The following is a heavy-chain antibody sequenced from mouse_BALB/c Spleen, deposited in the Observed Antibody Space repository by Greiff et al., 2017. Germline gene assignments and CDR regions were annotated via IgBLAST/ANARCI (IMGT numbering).Heavy chain of an antibody. Sequence: EVHLVESGPSLVKPSQTLSLTCSVTGDSITSGYWNWIRKFPGNKLEYMGYISYSGSTYYNPSLKSRISITRDTSKNQYYLQLNSVTTEDTATYYCARRRGNYLYWYFDVWGAGTTVTVSS. CDR3: ARRRGNYLYWYFDV. V-gene: IGHV3-8*02. CDR1: GDSITSGY. J-gene: IGHJ1*01. D-gene: IGHD2-1*01. CDR2: ISYSGST.